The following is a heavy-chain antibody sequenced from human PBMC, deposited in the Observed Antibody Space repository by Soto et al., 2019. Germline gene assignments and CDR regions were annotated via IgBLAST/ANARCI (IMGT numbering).Heavy chain of an antibody. J-gene: IGHJ6*01. D-gene: IGHD6-13*01. CDR3: ARNRSLVSMLGMEV. CDR1: GVSISSGDYY. CDR2: IYYSGST. Sequence: SETLSLTCTVSGVSISSGDYYWSWIRQPPGKGLEWIGHIYYSGSTYYNPSLKSRFTISVDTSKNQFSLKESSVTAADTAVYYCARNRSLVSMLGMEVWGQGTTVTVSS. V-gene: IGHV4-30-4*01.